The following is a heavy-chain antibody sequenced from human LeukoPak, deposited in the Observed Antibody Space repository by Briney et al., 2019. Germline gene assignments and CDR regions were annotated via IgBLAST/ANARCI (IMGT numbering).Heavy chain of an antibody. V-gene: IGHV4-34*01. J-gene: IGHJ4*02. CDR1: GGSFSGYY. Sequence: SETLSLTCAVYGGSFSGYYWSWIRQPPGKGLEWIGEINHSGSTNYNPSLKSRVTISVDTSKNQFSLKLSSVTAADTAVYYCARRWQWLRPATLDYWGQGTLVTVSS. D-gene: IGHD5-12*01. CDR2: INHSGST. CDR3: ARRWQWLRPATLDY.